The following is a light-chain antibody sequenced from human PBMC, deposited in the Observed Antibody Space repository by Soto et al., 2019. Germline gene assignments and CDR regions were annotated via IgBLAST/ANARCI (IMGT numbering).Light chain of an antibody. CDR1: QSVISSY. V-gene: IGKV3-20*01. CDR3: QQYNNWPPIT. CDR2: GAY. Sequence: EFGVKHSACTLSLSSGERATLSCRASQSVISSYLAWYQQKPGQAPRLLLYGAYNRATGIPDRFSGSGSGTDFTLTISSLQSGDFAVYYCQQYNNWPPITFGQGTRLEIK. J-gene: IGKJ5*01.